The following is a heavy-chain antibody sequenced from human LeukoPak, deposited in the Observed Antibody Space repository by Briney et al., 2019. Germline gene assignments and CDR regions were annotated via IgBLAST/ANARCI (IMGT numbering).Heavy chain of an antibody. Sequence: GGSLRLSCAASGITFSNYWMSWVRQAPGKGLEWVANIKQDGSEKYYVGSVKGRFTISRDNADNSLYLQMNSLRAEDTAVYYCARLRTFDYWGQGTLVTVSS. J-gene: IGHJ4*02. CDR1: GITFSNYW. V-gene: IGHV3-7*03. CDR2: IKQDGSEK. D-gene: IGHD1-14*01. CDR3: ARLRTFDY.